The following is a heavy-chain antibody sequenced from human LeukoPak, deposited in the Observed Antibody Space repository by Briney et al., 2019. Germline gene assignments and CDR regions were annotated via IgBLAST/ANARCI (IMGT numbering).Heavy chain of an antibody. CDR3: ARDSTYAFDY. V-gene: IGHV3-48*01. Sequence: GSLRLSCATSGFTFSSYSMNWVRQAPGKGLEWLSYISISGTTIDYADSVKGRFTISRDNAKNSLYLQMNSLRAEDTAVYYCARDSTYAFDYWGQGTLVTVSS. J-gene: IGHJ4*02. CDR2: ISISGTTI. D-gene: IGHD2-2*01. CDR1: GFTFSSYS.